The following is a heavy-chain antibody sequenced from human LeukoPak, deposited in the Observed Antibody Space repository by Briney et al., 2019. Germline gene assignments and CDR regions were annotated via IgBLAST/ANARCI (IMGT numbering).Heavy chain of an antibody. CDR2: INPSGGIR. CDR1: GYTFTSNH. CDR3: ARAFTGGTLDF. Sequence: GASVKVSCKASGYTFTSNHLHWVRQVPGQGLEWMGVINPSGGIRSYAQKFQGRVTMTTDTSTSTLYMELSSLRSDDTAVFYCARAFTGGTLDFWGQGTLVTVSS. J-gene: IGHJ4*02. D-gene: IGHD2-8*02. V-gene: IGHV1-46*01.